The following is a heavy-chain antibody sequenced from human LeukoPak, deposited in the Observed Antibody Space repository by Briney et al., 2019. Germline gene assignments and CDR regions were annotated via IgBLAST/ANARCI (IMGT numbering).Heavy chain of an antibody. Sequence: GGSLRLSCAASGFTFSSYGMHWVSQAPGKGLEWVAVIWYDGSNKYYADSVKGRFTISRDNSKNTLYLQMNSLRAEDTAVYYCARDNGRGAARVTDYWGQGTLVTVSS. J-gene: IGHJ4*02. D-gene: IGHD6-6*01. CDR2: IWYDGSNK. V-gene: IGHV3-33*01. CDR1: GFTFSSYG. CDR3: ARDNGRGAARVTDY.